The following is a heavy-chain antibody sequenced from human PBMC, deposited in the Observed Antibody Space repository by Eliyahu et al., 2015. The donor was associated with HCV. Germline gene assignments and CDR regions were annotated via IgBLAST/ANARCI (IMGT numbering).Heavy chain of an antibody. CDR1: GFTFSXXA. CDR2: ISGSGGST. D-gene: IGHD3-9*01. Sequence: EVQLLESGGGLVQPGGSLRLSCXASGFTFSXXAMSXXRQAPGKGLGWVSXISGSGGSTYYADSVKGRFTISRDNSKNTLYLQMNSLRAEDTAVYYCAKDWGRNYDILTGPGYWGQGTLVTVSS. CDR3: AKDWGRNYDILTGPGY. V-gene: IGHV3-23*01. J-gene: IGHJ4*02.